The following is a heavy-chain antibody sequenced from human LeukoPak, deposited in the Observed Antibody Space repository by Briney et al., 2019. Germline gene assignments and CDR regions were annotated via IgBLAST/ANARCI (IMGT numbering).Heavy chain of an antibody. D-gene: IGHD6-19*01. CDR2: VYYNGDI. Sequence: PSETLSLTCSVSGVPISTCYWSWIRQSPGKGLEWIAYVYYNGDIMYNPSLKSRVTISVDTSKNQFSLKLSSVTAADTAVYYCARQGVAGTHFDYWGQGTLVTVSS. CDR1: GVPISTCY. V-gene: IGHV4-59*08. J-gene: IGHJ4*02. CDR3: ARQGVAGTHFDY.